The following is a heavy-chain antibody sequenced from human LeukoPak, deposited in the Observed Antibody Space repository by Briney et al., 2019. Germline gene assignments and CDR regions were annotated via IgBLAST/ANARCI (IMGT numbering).Heavy chain of an antibody. V-gene: IGHV4-38-2*02. J-gene: IGHJ3*02. D-gene: IGHD4-23*01. CDR1: GYSISSGYY. CDR3: ARGSAWDYGGNHDAFDI. CDR2: IYHSGST. Sequence: SETLSLTCTVSGYSISSGYYWGWIRQPPGKGLEWIGSIYHSGSTYYNPSLKSRVTISVDTSKNQFSLKLSSVTAADTAVYYCARGSAWDYGGNHDAFDIWGQGTMVTVSS.